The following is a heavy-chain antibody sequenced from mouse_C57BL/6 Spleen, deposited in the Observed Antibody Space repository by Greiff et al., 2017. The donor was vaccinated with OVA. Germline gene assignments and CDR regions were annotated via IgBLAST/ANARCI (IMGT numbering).Heavy chain of an antibody. CDR3: ARSPKYYGSSPHFAY. J-gene: IGHJ3*01. CDR2: IYPGDGDT. Sequence: VQLQQSGAELVKPGASVKLSCKASGYAFSSYWMNWVKQRPGKGLEWIGQIYPGDGDTNYNRKFKGKATLTADKSSSTAYMQLSSLTSEDSAVYFCARSPKYYGSSPHFAYWGQGTLVTVSA. D-gene: IGHD1-1*01. V-gene: IGHV1-80*01. CDR1: GYAFSSYW.